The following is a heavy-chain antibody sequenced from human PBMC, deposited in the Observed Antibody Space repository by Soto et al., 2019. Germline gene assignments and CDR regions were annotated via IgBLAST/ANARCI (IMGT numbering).Heavy chain of an antibody. V-gene: IGHV4-39*07. J-gene: IGHJ4*02. CDR3: ARDQVVGAINYFDY. CDR1: NAPVDSSTYT. CDR2: IYNSGRT. D-gene: IGHD1-26*01. Sequence: SETLSLTCTVSNAPVDSSTYTWGWIRQPPGKGLEWIGSIYNSGRTYYSPSLNSRVTVSVDTSKNQFSLKLSSVTAADTAVYYCARDQVVGAINYFDYWGQGTLVTVSS.